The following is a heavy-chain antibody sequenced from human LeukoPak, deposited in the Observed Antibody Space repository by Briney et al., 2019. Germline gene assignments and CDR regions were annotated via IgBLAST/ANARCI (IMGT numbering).Heavy chain of an antibody. CDR1: GGSIGSYY. CDR2: IYYSGST. V-gene: IGHV4-59*12. CDR3: ARERLRDGYKTAWFDY. D-gene: IGHD5-24*01. J-gene: IGHJ4*02. Sequence: SETLSLTCTVSGGSIGSYYWSWIRQPPGKGLEWIGYIYYSGSTNYNPSLKSRVTISVDTSKNQFSLKLSSVTAADTAVYYCARERLRDGYKTAWFDYWGQGTLVTVSS.